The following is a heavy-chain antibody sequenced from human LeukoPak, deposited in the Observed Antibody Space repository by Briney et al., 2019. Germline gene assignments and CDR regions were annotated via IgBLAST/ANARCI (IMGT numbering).Heavy chain of an antibody. CDR1: GGSFSGYY. V-gene: IGHV4-59*01. Sequence: PSETLSLTCAVYGGSFSGYYWSWIRQPPGKGLEWIGYIYYRVTSDYNPSLKSRVTMSLDMSTRQISLKLSSVTAADTAVYYCARAVGGDGSGSLWGPGTLVTVSS. CDR3: ARAVGGDGSGSL. CDR2: IYYRVTS. D-gene: IGHD3-10*01. J-gene: IGHJ4*02.